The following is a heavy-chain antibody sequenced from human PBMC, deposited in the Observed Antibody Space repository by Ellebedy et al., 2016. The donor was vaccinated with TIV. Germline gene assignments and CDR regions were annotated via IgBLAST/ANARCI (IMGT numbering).Heavy chain of an antibody. D-gene: IGHD2-2*01. CDR3: AKGRETSSTFDC. V-gene: IGHV3-23*01. J-gene: IGHJ4*02. CDR1: GFSFSSHA. CDR2: VRGCGDWI. Sequence: GESLKISCTASGFSFSSHAMSWVRQAPGKGLEWVSLVRGCGDWIESADSVKGRFTISRDNSKNMVYLQMNSLRGDDTAVYYCAKGRETSSTFDCWGQGTLVTVSS.